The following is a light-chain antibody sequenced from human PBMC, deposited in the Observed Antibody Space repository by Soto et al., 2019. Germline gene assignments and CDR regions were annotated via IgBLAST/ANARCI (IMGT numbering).Light chain of an antibody. CDR3: QKRSNWPTIT. CDR2: GAS. Sequence: EILITQSPATLSVSPGERATLSCRASQGVSSNLAWYQQKPGQAPRLLIYGASTRATGIPARFSGSGSGTDFTLTISSLEPEDFAVYYCQKRSNWPTITVGQGTRREIK. V-gene: IGKV3-15*01. CDR1: QGVSSN. J-gene: IGKJ5*01.